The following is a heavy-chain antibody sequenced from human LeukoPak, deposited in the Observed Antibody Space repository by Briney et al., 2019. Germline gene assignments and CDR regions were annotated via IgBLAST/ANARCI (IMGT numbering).Heavy chain of an antibody. J-gene: IGHJ6*03. CDR1: GFAFVDYT. CDR2: ISGHGGTT. D-gene: IGHD3-10*01. CDR3: AKDGSTLASGSPGDYYYMDV. Sequence: GGSLRLSCAASGFAFVDYTMHWVRQAPGKGLEWVSLISGHGGTTYYADSMKGRFTISRDNSKNSLYLQMNSLRTEDTAVYYCAKDGSTLASGSPGDYYYMDVWGKGTTVTISS. V-gene: IGHV3-43*01.